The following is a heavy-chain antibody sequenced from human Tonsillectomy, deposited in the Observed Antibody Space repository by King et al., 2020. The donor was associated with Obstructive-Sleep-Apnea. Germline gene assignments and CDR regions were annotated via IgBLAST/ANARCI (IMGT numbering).Heavy chain of an antibody. J-gene: IGHJ4*02. V-gene: IGHV3-43D*03. D-gene: IGHD2-8*01. CDR3: AKDFDTNDSRDY. CDR2: ITWDGDTT. Sequence: VQLVQSGGVVIQPGGSLRLSCAASGFTFDDYAMHWVRQAPGRGLEWVSLITWDGDTTYYADSVKSRFTISRDNSKNSLYLRMNNLRPEDTAFYYCAKDFDTNDSRDYWGQGTLVTVSS. CDR1: GFTFDDYA.